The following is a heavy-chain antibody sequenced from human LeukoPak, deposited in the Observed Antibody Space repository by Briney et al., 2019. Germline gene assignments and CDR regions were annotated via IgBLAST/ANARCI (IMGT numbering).Heavy chain of an antibody. J-gene: IGHJ6*03. CDR1: GFTFSSHG. D-gene: IGHD3-10*01. V-gene: IGHV3-30*18. CDR3: AKWSYFPPDYYYYMDV. CDR2: ISYDGSNK. Sequence: GRSLRLSCAASGFTFSSHGMHWVRQAPGKGLEWVAVISYDGSNKYYADSVKGRFTISRDNSKNTLYLQMNSLRAEDTAVYYCAKWSYFPPDYYYYMDVWGRGTTVTVSS.